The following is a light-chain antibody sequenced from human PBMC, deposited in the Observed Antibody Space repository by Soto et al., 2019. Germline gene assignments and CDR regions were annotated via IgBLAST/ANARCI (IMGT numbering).Light chain of an antibody. J-gene: IGKJ3*01. Sequence: EIVLTQSPGTLSLSPGERATLSCRASQSVTSSYLAWYQQKPGQAPRLLIYGASSRATGIPDRFSGSGSGTDFNLTISRLEPEDFAVDYCQQYGSSPFTFGPGTKVDIK. CDR2: GAS. CDR3: QQYGSSPFT. V-gene: IGKV3-20*01. CDR1: QSVTSSY.